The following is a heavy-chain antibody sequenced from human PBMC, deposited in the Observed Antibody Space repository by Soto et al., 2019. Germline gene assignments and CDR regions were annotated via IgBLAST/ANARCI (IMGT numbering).Heavy chain of an antibody. CDR2: ISSSSSYI. CDR1: GFTFSSYS. V-gene: IGHV3-21*01. CDR3: AKFRGYSYGFDY. D-gene: IGHD5-18*01. Sequence: GGSLRLSCAASGFTFSSYSMNWVRQAPGKGLEWVSSISSSSSYIYYADSVKGRFTISRDNAKNSLYLQMNSLRAEDTAVYYCAKFRGYSYGFDYWGQGTLVTVSS. J-gene: IGHJ4*02.